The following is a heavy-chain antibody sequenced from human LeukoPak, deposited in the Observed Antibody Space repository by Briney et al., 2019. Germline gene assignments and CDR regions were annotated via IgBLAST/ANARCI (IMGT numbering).Heavy chain of an antibody. D-gene: IGHD1-26*01. Sequence: GGSLRLSCAASGFTFSSYEMNWVRQAPGKGLEWASYISSSGSAIYYADSVKGRFTISRDNAKNSLYLQMNSLRSDDTAVYYCARTKVGATKGAWFDPWGQGTLVTVSS. V-gene: IGHV3-48*03. CDR2: ISSSGSAI. J-gene: IGHJ5*02. CDR1: GFTFSSYE. CDR3: ARTKVGATKGAWFDP.